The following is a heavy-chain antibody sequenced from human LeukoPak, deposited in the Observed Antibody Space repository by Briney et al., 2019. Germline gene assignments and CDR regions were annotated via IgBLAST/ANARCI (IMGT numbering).Heavy chain of an antibody. J-gene: IGHJ3*02. D-gene: IGHD3-22*01. V-gene: IGHV4-4*07. CDR3: ARGPYSYDSSGAFDI. CDR2: IYTSGST. CDR1: GGSFSSSD. Sequence: SESLSLTCTASGGSFSSSDLSWIRQPPGKGLEWMGGIYTSGSTNYSPSLKSRVTMSVDTSKNQFSLKLSSVTAADTAVYFCARGPYSYDSSGAFDIWGQGTMVTVSS.